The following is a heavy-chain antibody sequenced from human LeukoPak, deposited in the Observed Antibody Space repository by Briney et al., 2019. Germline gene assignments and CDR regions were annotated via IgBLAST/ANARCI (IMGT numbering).Heavy chain of an antibody. V-gene: IGHV1-2*02. CDR3: ARPNTSTYLRGGFDI. CDR2: INPNSGGT. CDR1: GYTFTGYY. Sequence: GASVKVSCKASGYTFTGYYMHWVRQAPGQGLEWMGWINPNSGGTNYAQKFQGRVTMTRDTSISTAYMELSRLRSDDTAVYYCARPNTSTYLRGGFDIWGQGTMVTVSS. J-gene: IGHJ3*02. D-gene: IGHD2/OR15-2a*01.